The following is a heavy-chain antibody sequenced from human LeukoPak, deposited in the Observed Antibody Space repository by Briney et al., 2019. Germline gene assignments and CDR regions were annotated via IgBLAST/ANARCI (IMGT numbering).Heavy chain of an antibody. CDR2: IYYSGST. V-gene: IGHV4-39*01. Sequence: PSETLSLTCTVSGGSISSSSYYWGWIRQPPGKGLEWIGSIYYSGSTYYNPSLKSRVTISVDTSKNQFSLKLSSVTAADTAVYYCARQESGMVATLNQYYFDYWGQGTLVTVSS. CDR1: GGSISSSSYY. CDR3: ARQESGMVATLNQYYFDY. D-gene: IGHD5-12*01. J-gene: IGHJ4*02.